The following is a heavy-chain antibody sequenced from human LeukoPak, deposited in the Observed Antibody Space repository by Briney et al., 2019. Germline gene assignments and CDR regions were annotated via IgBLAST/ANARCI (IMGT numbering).Heavy chain of an antibody. CDR3: ARLKRASSHFDY. CDR1: GGCITSSSYY. Sequence: PSETLSLTCTVSGGCITSSSYYWGWIRQPPGKGPEWIGSIYYSSRTYYNPSLKSRGTISVDTSKNQFSLKLSSVTAADTAVYYCARLKRASSHFDYWGRGTLVTVSS. D-gene: IGHD6-13*01. V-gene: IGHV4-39*01. J-gene: IGHJ4*02. CDR2: IYYSSRT.